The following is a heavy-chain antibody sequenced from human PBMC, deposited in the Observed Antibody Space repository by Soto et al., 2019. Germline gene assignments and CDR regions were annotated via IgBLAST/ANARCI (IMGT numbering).Heavy chain of an antibody. Sequence: SVKVSCKASGGTFSSYTISWVRQAPGQGLEWMGRIIPILGIANYAQKFQGRVTITADKSTSTAYMELSSLRSEDTAVYYCATREYCSGGSCYQFDYWGQGTLVTVSS. CDR3: ATREYCSGGSCYQFDY. D-gene: IGHD2-15*01. CDR2: IIPILGIA. V-gene: IGHV1-69*02. CDR1: GGTFSSYT. J-gene: IGHJ4*02.